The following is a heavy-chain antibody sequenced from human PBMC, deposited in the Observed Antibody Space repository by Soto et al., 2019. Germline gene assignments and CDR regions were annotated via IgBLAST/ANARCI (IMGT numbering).Heavy chain of an antibody. D-gene: IGHD2-8*01. CDR1: GFTFSSYE. Sequence: EVQLVESGGGLVQPGGSLRLSCAASGFTFSSYEMNWVRQAPGKGLEWVSYISSSGSTIYYADSVKGRFTISRDNAKNSLYLQMNSLRAEDTAVYYCARDRDCTNGVCYYYYYYGMDVWGQGTTVTVSS. CDR2: ISSSGSTI. CDR3: ARDRDCTNGVCYYYYYYGMDV. V-gene: IGHV3-48*03. J-gene: IGHJ6*02.